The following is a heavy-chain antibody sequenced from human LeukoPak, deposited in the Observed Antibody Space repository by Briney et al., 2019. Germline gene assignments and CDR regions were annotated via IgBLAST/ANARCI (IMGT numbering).Heavy chain of an antibody. CDR2: IKPDGSAQ. CDR3: TKEEWFRFDY. V-gene: IGHV3-7*03. CDR1: GFTFSRHW. Sequence: PGGSLRLSCAASGFTFSRHWMTWVRQAPGKGLEWVAKIKPDGSAQFYVDSVRGRFTISKDNAKNSLYLQMNGLTIEDTAIYYCTKEEWFRFDYWGQGNLATVAS. J-gene: IGHJ4*02. D-gene: IGHD2-8*01.